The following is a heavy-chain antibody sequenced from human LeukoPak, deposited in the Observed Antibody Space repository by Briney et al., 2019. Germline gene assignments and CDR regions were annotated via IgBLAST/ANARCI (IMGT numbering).Heavy chain of an antibody. CDR2: IYYSGRI. CDR1: GGSISSYY. V-gene: IGHV4-59*08. D-gene: IGHD2-2*01. CDR3: AGGPIGFCSSSSCRFDH. Sequence: PSETLSLICTVPGGSISSYYWTWIRQPPGKGLEWIAYIYYSGRINYNPSLKSRVTISVDTSKNEFSLKLTSVTAADTAVYYCAGGPIGFCSSSSCRFDHWGEGTLVTVSS. J-gene: IGHJ4*02.